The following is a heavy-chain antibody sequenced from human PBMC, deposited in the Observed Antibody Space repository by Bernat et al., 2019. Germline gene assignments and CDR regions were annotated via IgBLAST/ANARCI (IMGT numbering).Heavy chain of an antibody. CDR1: GFTVISNY. J-gene: IGHJ5*02. D-gene: IGHD1-7*01. V-gene: IGHV3-53*04. CDR2: IYSGGST. CDR3: ARGDTGTTTPFDP. Sequence: EVQLVESGGGLVQPGGSLRPPCAASGFTVISNYMSWVRQAPGKGLDWFSVIYSGGSTYYADPVKGRFTISRHNSKNTLYLQMNSLRAEDTAVYYCARGDTGTTTPFDPWGQGTLVTVSS.